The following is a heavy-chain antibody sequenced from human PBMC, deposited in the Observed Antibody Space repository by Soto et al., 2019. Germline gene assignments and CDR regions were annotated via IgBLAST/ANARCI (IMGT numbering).Heavy chain of an antibody. D-gene: IGHD2-21*02. Sequence: ASVKVSCKASGGTFSSYAISWVRQAPGQGLEWMGGIIPIFGTANYAQKFQGRVTITADESTSTAYMELSSLRSEDTAVYYCASAVRYGVVVVTAIPPYFDYWGQGTLVTVSS. CDR3: ASAVRYGVVVVTAIPPYFDY. CDR1: GGTFSSYA. J-gene: IGHJ4*02. CDR2: IIPIFGTA. V-gene: IGHV1-69*13.